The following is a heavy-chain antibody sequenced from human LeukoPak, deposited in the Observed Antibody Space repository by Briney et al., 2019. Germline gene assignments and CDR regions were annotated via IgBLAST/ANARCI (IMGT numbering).Heavy chain of an antibody. V-gene: IGHV3-23*03. CDR1: GFTFSSYA. CDR3: ATRKSRYGGDY. CDR2: IYSGGGT. D-gene: IGHD3-10*01. J-gene: IGHJ4*02. Sequence: PGGSLRLSCAASGFTFSSYAMSWVRQAPGKGLEWVSVIYSGGGTYYADSVKGRFTISRDNSKNTLYLQMNSLRAEDTAVYYCATRKSRYGGDYWGQGTLVTVSS.